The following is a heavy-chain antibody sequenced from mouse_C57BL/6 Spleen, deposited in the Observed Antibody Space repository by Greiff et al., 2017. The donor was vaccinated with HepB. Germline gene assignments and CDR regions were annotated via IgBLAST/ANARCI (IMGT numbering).Heavy chain of an antibody. CDR3: ARGGYYGSPAY. CDR1: GYTFTDYY. V-gene: IGHV1-26*01. J-gene: IGHJ3*01. CDR2: INPNNGGT. D-gene: IGHD1-1*01. Sequence: EVQLQQSGPELVKPGASVKISCKASGYTFTDYYMNWVKQSHGKSLEWIGDINPNNGGTSYNQKFKGKATLTVDKSSSTAYMELRSLTSEDSAVYYCARGGYYGSPAYWGQGTLVTVSA.